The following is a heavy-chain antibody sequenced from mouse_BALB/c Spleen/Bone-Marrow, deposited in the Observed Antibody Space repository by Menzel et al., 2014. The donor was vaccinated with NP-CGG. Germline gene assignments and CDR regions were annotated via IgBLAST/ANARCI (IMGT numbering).Heavy chain of an antibody. J-gene: IGHJ3*01. V-gene: IGHV4-1*02. CDR1: GFDFSRYW. D-gene: IGHD1-2*01. Sequence: EVQLQQSGGGLVQPGGSLKLSCAASGFDFSRYWMSWVRQAPGKGLEWIGEINPDSSTINYTPSLKDKSIISGDNAKNTLYLQMSKVRSEDTALYCCGRQGYYGYFAYWGQGTLVTVSA. CDR2: INPDSSTI. CDR3: GRQGYYGYFAY.